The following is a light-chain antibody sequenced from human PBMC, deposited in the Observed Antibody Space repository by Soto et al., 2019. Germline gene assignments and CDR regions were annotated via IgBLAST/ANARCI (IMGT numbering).Light chain of an antibody. CDR1: QSVSSY. Sequence: EIVLTQSPATLSLSPGERATLSCRASQSVSSYLAWYQQKPGQAPRLLIYDASNRATGIPARFSGSGSGTDFTPTISSLEPEDFAVYYCQQRSNWPPYTFGQGTKVEIK. J-gene: IGKJ2*01. V-gene: IGKV3-11*01. CDR3: QQRSNWPPYT. CDR2: DAS.